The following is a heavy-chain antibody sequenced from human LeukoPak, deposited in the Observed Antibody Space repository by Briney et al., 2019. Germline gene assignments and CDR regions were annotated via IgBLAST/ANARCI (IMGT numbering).Heavy chain of an antibody. V-gene: IGHV3-23*01. J-gene: IGHJ5*02. Sequence: GGSLTLSCAASGFTFSSYAMSWVRQAPGKGMAWVSAISGSGGSTYYADSVKGRFTISRDNSKNTLYLQMNSVRAEDPAVYYCEHYGSGRINWLYPWGGETLVTVSS. D-gene: IGHD3-10*01. CDR2: ISGSGGST. CDR1: GFTFSSYA. CDR3: EHYGSGRINWLYP.